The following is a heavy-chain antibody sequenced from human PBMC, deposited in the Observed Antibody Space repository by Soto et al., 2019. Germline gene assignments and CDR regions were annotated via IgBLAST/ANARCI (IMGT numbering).Heavy chain of an antibody. Sequence: QVQLVQSGAEVKKPGSSVKVSCKASGGTFSSYSINWVRQAPGQGLEWMGEIIPIFGTANYAQKFQGRVTITADESTSTAYMELSSLRSEESAVYYCARDGGRHSGGIDYRGQGTLVTVSS. J-gene: IGHJ4*02. CDR1: GGTFSSYS. V-gene: IGHV1-69*01. CDR2: IIPIFGTA. D-gene: IGHD1-26*01. CDR3: ARDGGRHSGGIDY.